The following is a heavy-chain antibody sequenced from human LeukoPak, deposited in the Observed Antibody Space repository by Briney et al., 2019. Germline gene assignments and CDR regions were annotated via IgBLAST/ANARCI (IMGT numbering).Heavy chain of an antibody. CDR2: IYYTGST. Sequence: ETLCLTCSVSGGYIITSDDYWGWIRQPPGKGLEWIGSIYYTGSTNTNPFFKRRVTVRVDTSKNHFSLNLTSVTEADTAVYYCARERYYYGGKTWFDPWGQGTLVTVSS. CDR3: ARERYYYGGKTWFDP. J-gene: IGHJ5*02. CDR1: GGYIITSDDY. D-gene: IGHD4-23*01. V-gene: IGHV4-39*07.